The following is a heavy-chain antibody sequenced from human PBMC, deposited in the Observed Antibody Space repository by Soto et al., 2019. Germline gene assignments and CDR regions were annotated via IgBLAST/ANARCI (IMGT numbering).Heavy chain of an antibody. Sequence: GGSLRLSCAASGFTFSSYAMSWVRQAPGKGLEWVAVISYDGSNKYYADSVKGRFTISRDNSKNTLYLQMNSLRAEDTAVYYCAKDVADTAMVTAYYYYGMDVWGQGTTVTVSS. D-gene: IGHD5-18*01. CDR3: AKDVADTAMVTAYYYYGMDV. CDR1: GFTFSSYA. V-gene: IGHV3-30*18. CDR2: ISYDGSNK. J-gene: IGHJ6*02.